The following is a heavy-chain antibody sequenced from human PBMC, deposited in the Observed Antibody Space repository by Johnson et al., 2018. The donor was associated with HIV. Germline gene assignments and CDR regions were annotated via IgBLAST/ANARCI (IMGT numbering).Heavy chain of an antibody. CDR1: GFTFDDYA. J-gene: IGHJ3*02. D-gene: IGHD5-12*01. CDR2: ISWDGGST. CDR3: AKDSKWLRSEGVGAFDI. V-gene: IGHV3-43D*03. Sequence: VQLVESGGVVVQPGGSLRLSCAASGFTFDDYAMHWVRQAPGKGLEWVSLISWDGGSTYYADSMKGRFTISRDNSKNSLYLQMNSLRPEDNSLYYCAKDSKWLRSEGVGAFDIWGQGTMVTVSS.